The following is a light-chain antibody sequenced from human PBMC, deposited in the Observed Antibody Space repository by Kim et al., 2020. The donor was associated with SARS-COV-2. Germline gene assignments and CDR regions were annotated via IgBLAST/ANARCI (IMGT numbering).Light chain of an antibody. CDR1: RASIASNY. J-gene: IGLJ3*02. V-gene: IGLV6-57*01. Sequence: TVTGTPRRASIASNYVQWYQQRPGSSPTPVIHEANERPSGVPARFSGSIESSSNSASLTLSGLRTEDEADYYCQSYDSYSWVFGGGTQLIVL. CDR3: QSYDSYSWV. CDR2: EAN.